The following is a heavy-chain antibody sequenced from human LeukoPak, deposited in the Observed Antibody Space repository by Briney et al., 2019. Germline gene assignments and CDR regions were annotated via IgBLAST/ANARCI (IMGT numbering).Heavy chain of an antibody. D-gene: IGHD3-22*01. V-gene: IGHV4-59*01. CDR1: GFSISSYY. Sequence: PSETLSLTCTVSGFSISSYYWSWIRQPPGKGLEWIAYIDYGGGTNHNPSLKSRVTISVDTAKNQFSVKLSSVTAADTAVYYCAREGLGYYDSSGYYYGSWFDPWGQGTLVTVSS. CDR3: AREGLGYYDSSGYYYGSWFDP. CDR2: IDYGGGT. J-gene: IGHJ5*02.